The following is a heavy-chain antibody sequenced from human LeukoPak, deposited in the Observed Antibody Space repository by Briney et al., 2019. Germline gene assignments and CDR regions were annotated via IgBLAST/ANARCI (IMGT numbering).Heavy chain of an antibody. J-gene: IGHJ6*03. V-gene: IGHV3-23*01. CDR1: GFTFSSYA. CDR2: ISGSGGST. CDR3: VKASLHYYYYYMDV. Sequence: GGSLRLSCAASGFTFSSYAMSWVRQAPGKGLEWVSAISGSGGSTYYADSVKGRFTISRDNSKNTLYLQMNSLRAEDTAVYYCVKASLHYYYYYMDVWGKGTTVTISS. D-gene: IGHD3-10*01.